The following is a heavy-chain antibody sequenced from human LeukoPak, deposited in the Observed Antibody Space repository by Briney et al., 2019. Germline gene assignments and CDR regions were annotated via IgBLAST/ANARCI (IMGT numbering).Heavy chain of an antibody. CDR2: ISGSGGST. CDR1: GFTFSSYA. CDR3: AKDRYGGNSLSWFDP. J-gene: IGHJ5*02. Sequence: GGSLRLSCAASGFTFSSYAMSWVRQAPGKGLEWVSAISGSGGSTYYADSVKGRFTISRDNSKNTPYLQMNSLRAEDTAVYYCAKDRYGGNSLSWFDPWGQGTLVTVSS. V-gene: IGHV3-23*01. D-gene: IGHD4-23*01.